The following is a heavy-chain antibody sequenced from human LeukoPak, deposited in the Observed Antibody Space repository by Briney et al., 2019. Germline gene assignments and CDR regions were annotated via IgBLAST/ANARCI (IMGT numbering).Heavy chain of an antibody. CDR3: AREMATIEAFDY. J-gene: IGHJ4*02. Sequence: PGGSLRLSCAASGFTFSDYYMNWVRQAPGKGLEWVSSISSSSSYIYYADSVKGRFTISRDNAKNSLYLQMNSLRAEDTAVYYCAREMATIEAFDYWGQGTLVTVSS. D-gene: IGHD5-24*01. CDR2: ISSSSSYI. V-gene: IGHV3-21*01. CDR1: GFTFSDYY.